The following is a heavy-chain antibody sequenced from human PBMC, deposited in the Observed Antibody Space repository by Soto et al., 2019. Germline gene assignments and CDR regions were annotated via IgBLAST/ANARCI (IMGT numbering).Heavy chain of an antibody. J-gene: IGHJ4*03. CDR1: GGSFSGYY. CDR2: INQSGNT. V-gene: IGHV4-34*01. D-gene: IGHD2-8*01. Sequence: PSETLSLTCAVHGGSFSGYYWTWIRQIPGKGLEWIGEINQSGNTKYNPSLMSRVTMSVDTSRNQFSLKLGSVTAADTAVYYCARASYVMNWDLHCGMQCWGQGTLVTVFS. CDR3: ARASYVMNWDLHCGMQC.